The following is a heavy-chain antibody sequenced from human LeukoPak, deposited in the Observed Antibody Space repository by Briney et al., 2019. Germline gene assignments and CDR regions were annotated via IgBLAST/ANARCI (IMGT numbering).Heavy chain of an antibody. CDR2: IYYSGST. CDR3: ARGLSYYDSSGYYPYHRDYYFDY. CDR1: GGSISSYY. Sequence: SETLSLTCTVSGGSISSYYWSWIRQPPGKGLEWIGYIYYSGSTNYNPSLKSRVTISVDTSKNQFSLKLSSVTAADTAVYYCARGLSYYDSSGYYPYHRDYYFDYWGQGTLVTVSS. V-gene: IGHV4-59*12. D-gene: IGHD3-22*01. J-gene: IGHJ4*02.